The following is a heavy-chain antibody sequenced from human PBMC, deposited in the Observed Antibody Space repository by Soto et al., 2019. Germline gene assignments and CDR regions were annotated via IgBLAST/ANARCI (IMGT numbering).Heavy chain of an antibody. CDR3: AAGAAYYASSNFDY. CDR2: IVVGSGNT. CDR1: GFTLTRSS. V-gene: IGHV1-58*01. Sequence: GASVKVSCKASGFTLTRSSVPWVRQARGQRLEWIGWIVVGSGNTNYAQKFQERVTITRDMSTSTAYMELSSLRSEDTAVYYCAAGAAYYASSNFDYWGQGTLVTVSS. J-gene: IGHJ4*02. D-gene: IGHD3-22*01.